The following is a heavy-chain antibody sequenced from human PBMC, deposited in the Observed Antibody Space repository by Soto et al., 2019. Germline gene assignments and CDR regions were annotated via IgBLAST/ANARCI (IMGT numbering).Heavy chain of an antibody. CDR3: ARPVTSSGWYVVDY. CDR1: GFTFSSYW. V-gene: IGHV3-74*01. D-gene: IGHD6-19*01. CDR2: INSDGSST. J-gene: IGHJ4*02. Sequence: EVQLVESGGGLVQPGGSLRLSCAASGFTFSSYWMHWVGQAPGKGLVWVSRINSDGSSTNYADSVKGRFTISRDNAKNTLYLQMNSLRAADTAVYYCARPVTSSGWYVVDYWGQGTLVAVSS.